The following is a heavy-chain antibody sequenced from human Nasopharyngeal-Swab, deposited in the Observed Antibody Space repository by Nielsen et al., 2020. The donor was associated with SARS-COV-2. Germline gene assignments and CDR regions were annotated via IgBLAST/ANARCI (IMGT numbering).Heavy chain of an antibody. Sequence: GGSLRLSCSASGFNFTSYAIHCVRQPPGKGLEWVAVVSYDGTNTFYADSVKGRFAISRDNSKSTVSLQMNSLRSEDTAVYYCAKDRGSRSLDSWGQGTLVTVSS. J-gene: IGHJ4*02. CDR3: AKDRGSRSLDS. D-gene: IGHD1-26*01. V-gene: IGHV3-30-3*02. CDR2: VSYDGTNT. CDR1: GFNFTSYA.